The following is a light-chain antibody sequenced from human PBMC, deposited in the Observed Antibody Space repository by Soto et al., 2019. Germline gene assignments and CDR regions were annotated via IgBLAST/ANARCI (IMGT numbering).Light chain of an antibody. CDR3: QQYGSSQS. CDR1: HSVSSSY. Sequence: EIVLTQSPGTLSLSPGESATHSCRASHSVSSSYLAWYQQKPGQAPRLLIYGASSRATGIPDRFSGSGSGTDFTLTISRLEPEDFAVYYCQQYGSSQSFGQGTKVEIK. V-gene: IGKV3-20*01. CDR2: GAS. J-gene: IGKJ1*01.